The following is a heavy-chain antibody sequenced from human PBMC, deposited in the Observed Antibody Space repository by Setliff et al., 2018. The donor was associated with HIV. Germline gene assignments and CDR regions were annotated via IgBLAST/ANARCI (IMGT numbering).Heavy chain of an antibody. V-gene: IGHV4-59*11. CDR3: AREGGYYDSSGYPVGWFDP. CDR1: GGSISSLY. D-gene: IGHD3-22*01. CDR2: IYHSGRT. J-gene: IGHJ5*02. Sequence: SETLSLTCTVSGGSISSLYWTWIRQAPGKGLEWIGYIYHSGRTNYNPSLKSRVTISLETSKNQFSLKLRSVTAADTAVYYCAREGGYYDSSGYPVGWFDPWGQGTLVT.